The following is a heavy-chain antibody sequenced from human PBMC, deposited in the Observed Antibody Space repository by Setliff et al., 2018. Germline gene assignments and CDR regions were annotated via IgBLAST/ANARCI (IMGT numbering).Heavy chain of an antibody. D-gene: IGHD2-8*01. CDR3: AKEHVVISFVTNTRHHYGMDV. CDR2: IYTDGTT. J-gene: IGHJ6*02. Sequence: KTSETLSLTCTVSGASLRSGSNYWGWFRQPAGKGLEWVGRIYTDGTTNYNPSLKSRVSISADTSMNHFSLRMTSVSAADTAVYYCAKEHVVISFVTNTRHHYGMDVWGQGTTVTVSS. V-gene: IGHV4-61*02. CDR1: GASLRSGSNY.